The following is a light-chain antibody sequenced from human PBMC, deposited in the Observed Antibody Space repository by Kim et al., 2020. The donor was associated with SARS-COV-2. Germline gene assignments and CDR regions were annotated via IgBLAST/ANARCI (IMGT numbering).Light chain of an antibody. Sequence: AIQMTQSPSSLSASVGDRVTITCRASQDIGTELGWYLQKPGKAPELLIYGASTVHSGVPSRFSGSGFGTDFTLTISSLQPEDFATYYCLQDYNYPLTFGQGTRLEIK. J-gene: IGKJ5*01. CDR2: GAS. V-gene: IGKV1-6*01. CDR3: LQDYNYPLT. CDR1: QDIGTE.